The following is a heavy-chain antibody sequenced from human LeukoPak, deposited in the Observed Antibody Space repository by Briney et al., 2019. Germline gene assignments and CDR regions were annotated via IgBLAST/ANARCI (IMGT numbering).Heavy chain of an antibody. CDR2: ISGSGGST. J-gene: IGHJ4*02. CDR1: GFTFNNYA. CDR3: AKDGYSGYDVFDC. V-gene: IGHV3-23*01. D-gene: IGHD5-12*01. Sequence: GGSLRLSCAASGFTFNNYAMSWVRLAPGKGLEWVSTISGSGGSTYYADSVKGRFTISRDKSKNTLYLQMNSLRVEDTAVYYCAKDGYSGYDVFDCWSQGTLVTVSS.